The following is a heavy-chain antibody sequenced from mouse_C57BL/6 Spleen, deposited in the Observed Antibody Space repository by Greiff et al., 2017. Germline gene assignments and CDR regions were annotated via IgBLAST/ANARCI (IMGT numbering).Heavy chain of an antibody. V-gene: IGHV1-81*01. D-gene: IGHD1-3*01. J-gene: IGHJ4*01. CDR3: ARQLKDYAMDY. CDR2: IYPRSGNT. Sequence: VQLQQSGAELARPGASVKLSCKASGYTFTSYGISWVKQRTGQGLEWIGEIYPRSGNTYYNEKFKGKATLTADKSSSTAYMELRSLTSEDSAVYFCARQLKDYAMDYWGKGTSVTVSS. CDR1: GYTFTSYG.